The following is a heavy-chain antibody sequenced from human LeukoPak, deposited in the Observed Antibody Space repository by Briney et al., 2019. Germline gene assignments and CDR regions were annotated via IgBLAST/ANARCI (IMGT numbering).Heavy chain of an antibody. CDR1: GYTFHKNY. J-gene: IGHJ3*01. V-gene: IGHV1-46*02. CDR2: INTYDGST. D-gene: IGHD2-21*02. CDR3: AREGPRDRAVTGLRAFDV. Sequence: GASVKVSCKASGYTFHKNYMHWVRQAPGQGLEWMGIINTYDGSTTYAQSFQGRVTLTRDTSTNAVYMELSRLRDEDTGVYYCAREGPRDRAVTGLRAFDVWGQGTMVTVSS.